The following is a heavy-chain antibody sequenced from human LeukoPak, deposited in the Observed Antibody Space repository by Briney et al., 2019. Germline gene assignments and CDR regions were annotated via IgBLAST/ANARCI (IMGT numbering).Heavy chain of an antibody. V-gene: IGHV4-59*08. Sequence: SETLSLTCTVSGGSISSYYWSWIRQPPGKGLEWIGYIYYSGSTNYNPSLKSRVTISVDTSKNQFPLKLSSVTAADTAVYYCARGGGGVCDYWGQGTLVTVSS. D-gene: IGHD3-16*01. CDR2: IYYSGST. J-gene: IGHJ4*02. CDR1: GGSISSYY. CDR3: ARGGGGVCDY.